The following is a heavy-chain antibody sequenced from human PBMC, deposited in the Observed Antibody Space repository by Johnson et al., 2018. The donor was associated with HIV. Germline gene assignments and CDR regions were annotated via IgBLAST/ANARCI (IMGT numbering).Heavy chain of an antibody. D-gene: IGHD3-22*01. V-gene: IGHV3-9*01. J-gene: IGHJ3*02. CDR1: GFTFEDYA. CDR3: ARDLPSSGPDNGDAFDI. CDR2: ITWNSGRI. Sequence: VQLVESGGGVVQPGGSLRLSCAASGFTFEDYALHWVRQAPGKGLEWVSGITWNSGRIAYADSVKGRFTISRDNAKNSLYLQMNSLRAEDTAVYYCARDLPSSGPDNGDAFDIWGQGTMVTVSS.